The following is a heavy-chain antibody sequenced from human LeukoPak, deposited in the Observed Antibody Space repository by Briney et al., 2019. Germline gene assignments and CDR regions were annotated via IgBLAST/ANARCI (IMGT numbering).Heavy chain of an antibody. D-gene: IGHD3-3*01. CDR2: IYYSGST. CDR3: AGTHYDFISGYPNNWFDP. V-gene: IGHV4-30-4*01. CDR1: GGSISSGVYY. J-gene: IGHJ5*02. Sequence: SETLSLTRTVSGGSISSGVYYGRWTRPPPGEGLGWSGSIYYSGSTYYNPSLKSRLTISVDTSKNQSSLKLSSVTAADTAVDYCAGTHYDFISGYPNNWFDPWGQGTPVTVSS.